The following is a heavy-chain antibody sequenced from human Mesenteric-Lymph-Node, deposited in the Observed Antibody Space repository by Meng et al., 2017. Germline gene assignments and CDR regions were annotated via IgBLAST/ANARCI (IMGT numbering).Heavy chain of an antibody. CDR2: IYPGDSDT. CDR1: GYSFASYW. J-gene: IGHJ4*02. D-gene: IGHD3-22*01. Sequence: KVSCKGSGYSFASYWIGWVRQMPGKGLEWMGIIYPGDSDTRYSPSFQGQVTISADKSITTAYLQWSSLKASDTAMYYCARGPGYYLDYWGQGTRVTGYS. CDR3: ARGPGYYLDY. V-gene: IGHV5-51*01.